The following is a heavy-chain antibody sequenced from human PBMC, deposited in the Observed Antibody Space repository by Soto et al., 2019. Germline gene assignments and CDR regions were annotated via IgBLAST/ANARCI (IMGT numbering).Heavy chain of an antibody. CDR1: GSSLSTNGVG. CDR2: ISWDDDR. V-gene: IGHV2-5*02. D-gene: IGHD2-15*01. J-gene: IGHJ4*02. CDR3: AHRPSTAPGYFDY. Sequence: QITLKESGPTLVKPTQTLTLTCSFSGSSLSTNGVGVAWIRQPPGKALEWLALISWDDDRRYNPSLKSRLTITKDTSKNQVVLTMTTMAPVDTATYYCAHRPSTAPGYFDYWGQGTLVTVSS.